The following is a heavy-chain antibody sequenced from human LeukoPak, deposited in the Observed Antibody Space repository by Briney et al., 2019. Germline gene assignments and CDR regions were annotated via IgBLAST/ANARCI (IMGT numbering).Heavy chain of an antibody. J-gene: IGHJ6*03. CDR1: GDSVTNYY. Sequence: SETLSLTCIVSGDSVTNYYWSWIRQFPGKGLEWIGYLYDSESTNSNPSLQSRVSMALDTSKNQFSLRLESVTAADTAIYYCARDNSKQQALGGYFYYMDVWGRGTTVIVSS. CDR3: ARDNSKQQALGGYFYYMDV. V-gene: IGHV4-59*02. CDR2: LYDSEST. D-gene: IGHD3-10*01.